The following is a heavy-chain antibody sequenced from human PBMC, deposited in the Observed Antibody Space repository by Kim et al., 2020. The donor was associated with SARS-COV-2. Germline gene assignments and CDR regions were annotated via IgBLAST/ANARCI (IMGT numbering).Heavy chain of an antibody. CDR3: AKGDFWSGYIYYFDY. J-gene: IGHJ4*02. CDR1: GFTFDDYA. CDR2: ISGDGGST. D-gene: IGHD3-3*01. Sequence: GGSLRLSCAASGFTFDDYAMHWVRQAPGKGLEWVSLISGDGGSTYYADSVKGRFTISRDNSKNSLYLQMNSLRTEDTALYYCAKGDFWSGYIYYFDYWGQGALVTVSS. V-gene: IGHV3-43*02.